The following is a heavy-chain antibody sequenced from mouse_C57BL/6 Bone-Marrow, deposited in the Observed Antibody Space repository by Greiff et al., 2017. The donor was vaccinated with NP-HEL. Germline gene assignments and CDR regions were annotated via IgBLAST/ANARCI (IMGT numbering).Heavy chain of an antibody. D-gene: IGHD1-1*01. V-gene: IGHV5-17*01. J-gene: IGHJ3*01. Sequence: EVKLKQSGADLVKPGASVKLSCTASGFTFSDYGMHWVRQAPEKGLEWIAYIRSGNSTTYYADKVKGRSTMSTDKATNTLFMQMTSLRSEDTAMYYCARNYYGSAGAGFAYWGQGTLVTVSA. CDR2: IRSGNSTT. CDR3: ARNYYGSAGAGFAY. CDR1: GFTFSDYG.